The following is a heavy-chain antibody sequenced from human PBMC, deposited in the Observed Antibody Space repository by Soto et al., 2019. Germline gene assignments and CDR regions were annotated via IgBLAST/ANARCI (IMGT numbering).Heavy chain of an antibody. J-gene: IGHJ5*02. Sequence: PSQTLSLTCAISGDSVSSNSAAWNWIRQSPSRGLEWLGRTYYRSKWYNDYAVSVKSRITINPDASKNQFSLQLNSVTPEGTAVYYCEREVARPGDIVVVAFWNWFDPWGQGTLVTVSS. CDR1: GDSVSSNSAA. CDR2: TYYRSKWYN. V-gene: IGHV6-1*01. D-gene: IGHD2-15*01. CDR3: EREVARPGDIVVVAFWNWFDP.